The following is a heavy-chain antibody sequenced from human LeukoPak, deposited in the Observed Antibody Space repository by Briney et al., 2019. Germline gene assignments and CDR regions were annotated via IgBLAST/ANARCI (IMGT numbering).Heavy chain of an antibody. CDR2: IYYSGST. CDR3: AGVGATTFWFDP. J-gene: IGHJ5*02. Sequence: SETLSLTCTVSGGSISSYYWSWIRQPPGKGLEWIGYIYYSGSTNYNPSLKSRVTISVDTSKNQFSLKLSSGTAADTAVYYCAGVGATTFWFDPWGQGTLVTVSS. CDR1: GGSISSYY. D-gene: IGHD1-26*01. V-gene: IGHV4-59*01.